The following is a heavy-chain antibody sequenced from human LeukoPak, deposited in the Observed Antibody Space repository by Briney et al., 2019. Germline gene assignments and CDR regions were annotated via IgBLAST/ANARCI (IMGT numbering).Heavy chain of an antibody. CDR2: ISYDGSNK. CDR3: AKNTGTYDRLIDS. CDR1: GFTFSSYG. J-gene: IGHJ4*02. V-gene: IGHV3-30*18. D-gene: IGHD1-26*01. Sequence: GGSLRLSCAASGFTFSSYGLHWVRQAPGNGLEWVAVISYDGSNKFCADSVKGRFTISRDNSKNTLYLQMNSLRAEDTDMYYCAKNTGTYDRLIDSWGQGTLVTVSS.